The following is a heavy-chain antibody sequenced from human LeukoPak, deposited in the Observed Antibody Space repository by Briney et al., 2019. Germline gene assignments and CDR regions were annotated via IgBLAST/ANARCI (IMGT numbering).Heavy chain of an antibody. V-gene: IGHV3-66*01. D-gene: IGHD4-17*01. J-gene: IGHJ4*02. CDR2: IYSGGTT. Sequence: GGSLRLSCVVSGFTVSSNYMSWVRQAPGKGLEWVSVIYSGGTTNYADSVKGRFTVYRDNSKNTLYLQMNSLRAEDTAVYYCASKLTTGYWGQGTLVTVSS. CDR1: GFTVSSNY. CDR3: ASKLTTGY.